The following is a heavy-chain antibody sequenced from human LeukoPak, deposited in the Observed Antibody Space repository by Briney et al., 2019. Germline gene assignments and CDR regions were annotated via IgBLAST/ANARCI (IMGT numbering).Heavy chain of an antibody. Sequence: KPGGSLRLSCAASGFTLSSYSMNWVRQAPGKGLEWVSSISSSSSYIYYADSVKGRFTISRDNAKNSLYLQMNSLRAEDTAVYYCARDGALYSSGWYAGYWGQGTLVTVSS. D-gene: IGHD6-19*01. J-gene: IGHJ4*02. V-gene: IGHV3-21*01. CDR1: GFTLSSYS. CDR2: ISSSSSYI. CDR3: ARDGALYSSGWYAGY.